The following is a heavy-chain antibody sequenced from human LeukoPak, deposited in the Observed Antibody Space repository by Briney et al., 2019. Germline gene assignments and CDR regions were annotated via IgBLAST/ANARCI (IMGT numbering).Heavy chain of an antibody. CDR2: IYYSGST. D-gene: IGHD6-13*01. Sequence: SQTLSLTCTVSGGSISSDGYYWSWIRQYPGKGLEWIGYIYYSGSTYYDPSLKSRVTISVDTSKNQFSLKLSSVTAADTAMYYCARGPGIAAAANFDYWGQGTLVTVSS. J-gene: IGHJ4*02. CDR1: GGSISSDGYY. CDR3: ARGPGIAAAANFDY. V-gene: IGHV4-31*03.